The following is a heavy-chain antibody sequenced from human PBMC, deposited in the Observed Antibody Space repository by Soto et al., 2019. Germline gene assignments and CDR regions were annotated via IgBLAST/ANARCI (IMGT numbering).Heavy chain of an antibody. CDR2: INPSGGST. Sequence: AASVKVSCKASGYTFTSYYMHWVRQAPGQGLEWMGIINPSGGSTSYAXXXXXXXXXTRDTSTSTVYMELSSLRSEDTAVYYCARDRGRADTIFGVVIEGPQDYWGQGTLVTVSS. D-gene: IGHD3-3*01. CDR1: GYTFTSYY. V-gene: IGHV1-46*01. CDR3: ARDRGRADTIFGVVIEGPQDY. J-gene: IGHJ4*02.